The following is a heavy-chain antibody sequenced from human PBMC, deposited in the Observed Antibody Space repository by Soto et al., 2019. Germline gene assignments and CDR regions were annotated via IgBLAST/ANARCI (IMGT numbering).Heavy chain of an antibody. Sequence: QVQLVESGGGVVQPGRSLRLSCAASGFTFSSYGMHWVRQAPGKGLEWVAVISYDGSNKYYADSVKGRFTISRDNSKNTLYLQMNSLRAEDTAVYYCAKDQIYYYDSSGLYFDYWGQGTLVTVSS. J-gene: IGHJ4*02. D-gene: IGHD3-22*01. CDR1: GFTFSSYG. CDR3: AKDQIYYYDSSGLYFDY. V-gene: IGHV3-30*18. CDR2: ISYDGSNK.